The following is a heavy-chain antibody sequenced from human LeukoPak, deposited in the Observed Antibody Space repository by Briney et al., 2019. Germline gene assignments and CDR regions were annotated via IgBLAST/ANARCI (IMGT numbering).Heavy chain of an antibody. CDR3: ARNNGMDV. J-gene: IGHJ6*02. V-gene: IGHV3-7*03. CDR2: VNRDGSET. Sequence: GGSLRLSCAASGFALSSHWMAWVRQVPGRGPEWVANVNRDGSETYYLDSVKGRFTISKDNAKNSLYLQMNSLRAEDTALYHCARNNGMDVWGQGTTVIVSS. CDR1: GFALSSHW.